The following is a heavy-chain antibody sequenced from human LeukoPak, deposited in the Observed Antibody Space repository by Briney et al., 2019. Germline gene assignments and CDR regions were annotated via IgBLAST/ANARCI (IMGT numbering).Heavy chain of an antibody. V-gene: IGHV3-66*01. CDR1: GFTVSTTY. CDR3: ARDYRAWDILTGYYSPGDY. D-gene: IGHD3-9*01. Sequence: GGSLRLSCAASGFTVSTTYMSWVRQAPGKGLEWVSIIYSGGSTYYAHSVKGRFTISRDNSKNTVYLQMNSLRAEDTAVYYCARDYRAWDILTGYYSPGDYWGQGTLVTVSS. CDR2: IYSGGST. J-gene: IGHJ4*02.